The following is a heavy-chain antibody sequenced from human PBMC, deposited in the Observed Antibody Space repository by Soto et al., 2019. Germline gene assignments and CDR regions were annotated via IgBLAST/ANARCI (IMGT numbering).Heavy chain of an antibody. CDR3: ARDRGARGDF. CDR2: IIPIYVTA. V-gene: IGHV1-69*01. J-gene: IGHJ4*02. Sequence: QVQLVQSGAEVKKPGSSVKVSCKASGDNFSTYPISWVRQAHGQGLEWMGGIIPIYVTANYAQKFRGRVTITADERTTTSYIELTNLRSEDTAVYYCARDRGARGDFWGQGTLVTVSS. CDR1: GDNFSTYP. D-gene: IGHD6-6*01.